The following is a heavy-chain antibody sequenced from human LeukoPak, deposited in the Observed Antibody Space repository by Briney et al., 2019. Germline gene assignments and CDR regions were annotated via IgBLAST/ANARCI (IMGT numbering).Heavy chain of an antibody. CDR1: GYTFTSYD. V-gene: IGHV1-8*01. CDR2: INPNSGNT. J-gene: IGHJ4*02. D-gene: IGHD6-19*01. Sequence: ASVKVSCKASGYTFTSYDIKWVRQATGQGLEWMGWINPNSGNTGYAQKFQGRVTMTRNTSISTAYMELSSLRSENTAVYYCARDLSRRIAVTGTEDYWGQGTLVTVSS. CDR3: ARDLSRRIAVTGTEDY.